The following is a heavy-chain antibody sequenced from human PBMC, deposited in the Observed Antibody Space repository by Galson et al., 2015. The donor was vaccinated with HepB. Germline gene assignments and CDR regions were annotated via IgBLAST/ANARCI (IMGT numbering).Heavy chain of an antibody. Sequence: SLRLSCAASGFTFSSYGMHWVRQAPGKGLEWVAVISYDGSNKYYADSVKGRFNISRDNSKNTLYLQMNSLRAEDTAVYYCAKGEDYYDSSGLPWYFDLWGRGTLVTVSS. CDR2: ISYDGSNK. V-gene: IGHV3-30*18. J-gene: IGHJ2*01. CDR1: GFTFSSYG. D-gene: IGHD3-22*01. CDR3: AKGEDYYDSSGLPWYFDL.